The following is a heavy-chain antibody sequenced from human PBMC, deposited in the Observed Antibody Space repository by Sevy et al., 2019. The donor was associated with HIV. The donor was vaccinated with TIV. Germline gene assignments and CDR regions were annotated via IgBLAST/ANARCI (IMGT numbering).Heavy chain of an antibody. V-gene: IGHV3-7*01. CDR1: GFIFRSYW. Sequence: GGSLKLSCVASGFIFRSYWMTWVRQAPGMGLEWVANINQEGSEKYYVDSVKGRFTISRDNAKNSLYLQINSLRVEDTAVYYCVRAGSYGDTYFYDYGMDVWGQWTTVTVSS. CDR3: VRAGSYGDTYFYDYGMDV. J-gene: IGHJ6*02. CDR2: INQEGSEK. D-gene: IGHD3-16*01.